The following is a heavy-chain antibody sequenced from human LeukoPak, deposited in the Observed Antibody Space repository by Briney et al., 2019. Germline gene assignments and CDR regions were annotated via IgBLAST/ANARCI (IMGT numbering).Heavy chain of an antibody. D-gene: IGHD1-7*01. CDR3: AKVKGRGYNWNYYFDY. J-gene: IGHJ4*02. CDR1: GFTFSTYS. CDR2: IDVTTGGS. V-gene: IGHV3-23*01. Sequence: GGSLRLSCAASGFTFSTYSMSWVRQAPGKGLEWVSTIDVTTGGSYYADSVKGRFTISRDNSKNTLYLQMNSLRAEDTAVYYCAKVKGRGYNWNYYFDYWGQGTLVTVSS.